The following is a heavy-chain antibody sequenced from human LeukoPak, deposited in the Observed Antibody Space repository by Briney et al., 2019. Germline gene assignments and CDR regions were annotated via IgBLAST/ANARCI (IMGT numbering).Heavy chain of an antibody. J-gene: IGHJ4*02. D-gene: IGHD1-1*01. CDR1: GFTFSSYA. Sequence: GGSLRLSCAASGFTFSSYAMSWVRQAPGKGLEWVSAISGSGGSTYYADSVKGRFTISRDNSKNTLYLQMNSLRAEDTALYYCAREGLERIFHFDYWGQGTLVTVSS. CDR3: AREGLERIFHFDY. CDR2: ISGSGGST. V-gene: IGHV3-23*01.